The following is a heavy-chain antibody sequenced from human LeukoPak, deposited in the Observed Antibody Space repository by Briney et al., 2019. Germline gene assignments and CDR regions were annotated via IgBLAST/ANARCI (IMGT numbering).Heavy chain of an antibody. CDR2: INHSGST. D-gene: IGHD6-13*01. CDR1: GGSFSGYY. J-gene: IGHJ5*02. CDR3: ARVSYSSSWYASGA. Sequence: SETLSLTCAVYGGSFSGYYWSWIRQPPGKGLEWIGEINHSGSTNYNPSLKSRVTISVDTSKNQFSLKLSSVTAADTAVYYRARVSYSSSWYASGAWGQGTLVTVSS. V-gene: IGHV4-34*01.